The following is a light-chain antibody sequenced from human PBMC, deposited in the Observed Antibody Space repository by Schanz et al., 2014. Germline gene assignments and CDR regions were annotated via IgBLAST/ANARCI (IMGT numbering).Light chain of an antibody. CDR2: DVT. J-gene: IGLJ2*01. CDR1: NNDIGGYNF. V-gene: IGLV2-14*03. Sequence: QSALTQPASVSGSPGQAITISCSGTNNDIGGYNFVSWYQQHPGKAPKLIIYDVTDRPSGVSFRFSGSKSGSTASLTISGLQSEDEADYYCSSYATTNTLVFGGGTKLTVL. CDR3: SSYATTNTLV.